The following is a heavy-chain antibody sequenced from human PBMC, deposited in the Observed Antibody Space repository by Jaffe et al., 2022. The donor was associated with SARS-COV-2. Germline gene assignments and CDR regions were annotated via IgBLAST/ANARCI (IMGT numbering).Heavy chain of an antibody. D-gene: IGHD6-19*01. CDR1: GFTFSSYA. J-gene: IGHJ4*02. CDR3: ARDGSSGGYFDY. CDR2: ISYDGSNK. Sequence: QVQLVESGGGVVQPGRSLRLSCAASGFTFSSYAMHWVRQAPGKGLEWVAVISYDGSNKYYADSVKGRFTISRDNSKNTLYLQMNSLRAEDTAVYYCARDGSSGGYFDYWGQGTLVTVSS. V-gene: IGHV3-30-3*01.